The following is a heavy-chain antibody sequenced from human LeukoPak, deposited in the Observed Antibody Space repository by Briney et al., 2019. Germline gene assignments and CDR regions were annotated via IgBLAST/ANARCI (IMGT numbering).Heavy chain of an antibody. Sequence: PGGSLRLSCAASGFTFSSYWMHWVRQAPGKGLVWVSRINSDGSSTSYADSVKGRFTISRDNAKNSLFLQMNSLRAEDTAVYYCARDMDGSYPFDYWGQGTLVAVSS. V-gene: IGHV3-74*01. CDR1: GFTFSSYW. D-gene: IGHD1-26*01. CDR3: ARDMDGSYPFDY. J-gene: IGHJ4*02. CDR2: INSDGSST.